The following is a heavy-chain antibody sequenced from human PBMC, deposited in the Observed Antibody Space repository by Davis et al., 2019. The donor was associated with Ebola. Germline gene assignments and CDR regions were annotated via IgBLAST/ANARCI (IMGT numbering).Heavy chain of an antibody. J-gene: IGHJ4*02. Sequence: MPSETLSLTCAVSGGSISSGGYSWSWIRQPPGKGLEWIGDISHSGHTYYNPSLKSRVTISVDTSKNQFSLRLGAVSAADTGLYFCARHSRVAGRPDDYWGQGALVTVSS. CDR2: ISHSGHT. CDR3: ARHSRVAGRPDDY. D-gene: IGHD6-6*01. V-gene: IGHV4-30-2*03. CDR1: GGSISSGGYS.